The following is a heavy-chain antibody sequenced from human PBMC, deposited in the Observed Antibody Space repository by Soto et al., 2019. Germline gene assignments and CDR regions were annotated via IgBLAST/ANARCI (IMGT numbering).Heavy chain of an antibody. Sequence: QVQLQESGPGLVKPSETLSLTCTVSGGSISSYYWSWIRQPPGKGLEWIGYIYYSGSTNYNPSLKRRVTISVDTSKNQFSLKLSTVTAADTAVYYCVGLTMNSFDYWGQGTLVTVSS. CDR3: VGLTMNSFDY. CDR1: GGSISSYY. J-gene: IGHJ4*02. CDR2: IYYSGST. V-gene: IGHV4-59*01. D-gene: IGHD3-3*01.